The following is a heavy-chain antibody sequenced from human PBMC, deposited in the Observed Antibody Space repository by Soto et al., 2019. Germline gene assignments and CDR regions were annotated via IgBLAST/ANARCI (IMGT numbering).Heavy chain of an antibody. CDR2: IYPGDSDI. V-gene: IGHV5-51*01. CDR3: ARIALGSGSYYYYGMDV. D-gene: IGHD3-10*01. J-gene: IGHJ6*02. CDR1: GYSFTSYW. Sequence: PGESLKISCKGSGYSFTSYWIAWVRQVPGKGLELMGVIYPGDSDIRYSPSFQGQVTISADKSISTAYLQWSSLKASDTAMYYCARIALGSGSYYYYGMDVWGQGTTVTVSS.